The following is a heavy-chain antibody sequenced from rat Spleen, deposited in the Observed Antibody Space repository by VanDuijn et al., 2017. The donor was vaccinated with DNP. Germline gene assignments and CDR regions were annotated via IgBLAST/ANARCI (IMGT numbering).Heavy chain of an antibody. CDR2: MWSDGDT. V-gene: IGHV2-32*01. CDR3: ARSSQPPFAH. D-gene: IGHD3-4*01. CDR1: GFSLNIYH. J-gene: IGHJ3*01. Sequence: QVQLTESGPGLVQPSQTLSLTCTASGFSLNIYHVHWVRQPPGKGLEWMGVMWSDGDTSSNSALKSRLSISRDTSKSQVLLKMNSLQTEDTAMYFCARSSQPPFAHWGQGTLVTVSS.